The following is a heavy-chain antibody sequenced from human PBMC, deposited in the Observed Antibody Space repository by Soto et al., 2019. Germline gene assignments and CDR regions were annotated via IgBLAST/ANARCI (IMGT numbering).Heavy chain of an antibody. D-gene: IGHD5-18*01. J-gene: IGHJ4*02. V-gene: IGHV4-30-4*01. CDR3: ATESGSTYGYFDH. Sequence: SETLSLTCTVSGGSVTSDEDYWTWIRQSPGKGLEWIGYISNSGSTGYNPSLKTRLSMSVDRSKNQFTLRLTSVTAADTAVYFCATESGSTYGYFDHWGQGTQVTVSS. CDR1: GGSVTSDEDY. CDR2: ISNSGST.